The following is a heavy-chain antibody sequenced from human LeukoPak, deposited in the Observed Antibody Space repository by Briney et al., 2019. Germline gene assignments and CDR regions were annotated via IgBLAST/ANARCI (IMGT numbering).Heavy chain of an antibody. V-gene: IGHV3-30*04. CDR1: GFTFSSYA. CDR2: ISYDGSNK. J-gene: IGHJ4*02. D-gene: IGHD1-1*01. Sequence: GGSLRLSCAASGFTFSSYAMHWVRQAPGKGLEWVAVISYDGSNKYYADSVKGRFTISRDNSKNTLYLQMNSLRAEDTAVYYCARSPGTTSGGPGGEYYFDYWGQGTLVTASS. CDR3: ARSPGTTSGGPGGEYYFDY.